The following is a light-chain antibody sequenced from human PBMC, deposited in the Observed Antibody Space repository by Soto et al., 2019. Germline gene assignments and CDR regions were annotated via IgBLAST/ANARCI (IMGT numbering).Light chain of an antibody. Sequence: QSLLTQPRSVSGSPGQSVTISCTGTSSDIDSYDYVSWYQHHPDKAPKVMIYDVSKRPSGVPDRFSGSKSGNTASLTISGLQAEDEADYYCCSYAGSYDWVFGGGTKLTVL. CDR3: CSYAGSYDWV. V-gene: IGLV2-11*01. J-gene: IGLJ3*02. CDR1: SSDIDSYDY. CDR2: DVS.